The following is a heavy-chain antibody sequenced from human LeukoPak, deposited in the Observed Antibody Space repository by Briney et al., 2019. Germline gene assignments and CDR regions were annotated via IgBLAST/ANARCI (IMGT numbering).Heavy chain of an antibody. CDR2: MNPNSGNT. Sequence: GESLKISCKASGYTFTGYDIDWVRQATGQGLEWMGWMNPNSGNTGYAQKFQGRVTMTRNTSISTAYMELSSLRPEDTAVYYCARGITMIRGIIRGWFDPWGQGTLVTVSS. D-gene: IGHD3-10*01. CDR3: ARGITMIRGIIRGWFDP. V-gene: IGHV1-8*01. CDR1: GYTFTGYD. J-gene: IGHJ5*02.